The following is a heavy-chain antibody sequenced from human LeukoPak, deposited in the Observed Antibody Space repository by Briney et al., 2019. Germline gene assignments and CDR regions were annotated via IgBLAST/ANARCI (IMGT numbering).Heavy chain of an antibody. CDR3: ARKRVGVLRFLGRRDYYGMDV. D-gene: IGHD3-3*01. Sequence: ASVKVSRKASGYTFTSYYMHWVRQAPGQGLEWMGIINPSGGSTSYAQKFQGRVTMTRDTSTSTVYMELSSLRSEDTAVYYCARKRVGVLRFLGRRDYYGMDVWGQGTTVTVSS. V-gene: IGHV1-46*01. J-gene: IGHJ6*02. CDR1: GYTFTSYY. CDR2: INPSGGST.